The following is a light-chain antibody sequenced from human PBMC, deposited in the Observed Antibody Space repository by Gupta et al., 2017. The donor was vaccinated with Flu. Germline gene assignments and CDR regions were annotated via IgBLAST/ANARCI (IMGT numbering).Light chain of an antibody. V-gene: IGLV2-14*01. J-gene: IGLJ2*01. CDR2: EVN. CDR3: SSYTVTTSLLV. Sequence: IPISCTGTGNDIGDYDYVTWYQQYPGKAPRLIIYEVNNRPSGVSHRFSGSKSGNTASLTISGLQAEDEAHYFCSSYTVTTSLLVFGGGTRLTV. CDR1: GNDIGDYDY.